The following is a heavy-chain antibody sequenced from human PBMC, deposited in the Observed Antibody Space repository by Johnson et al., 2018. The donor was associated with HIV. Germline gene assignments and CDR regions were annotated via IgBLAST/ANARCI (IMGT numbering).Heavy chain of an antibody. D-gene: IGHD4-23*01. J-gene: IGHJ3*02. CDR2: ISNERGDE. CDR3: ARAISPRYGGNAQEAVDI. CDR1: GFTFSSYV. V-gene: IGHV3-30*03. Sequence: QMLLVESGGGVVQPGRSLRLSCAASGFTFSSYVMHWVRQAPGNGLEWVTVISNERGDEYYADSVRGRFTISRDNLKSTLYLQMNSLRPEDTAVYYCARAISPRYGGNAQEAVDIWGQGTMVTVSS.